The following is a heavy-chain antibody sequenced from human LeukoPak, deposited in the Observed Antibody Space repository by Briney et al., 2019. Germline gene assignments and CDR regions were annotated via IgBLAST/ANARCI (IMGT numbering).Heavy chain of an antibody. J-gene: IGHJ4*02. Sequence: GGSLRLSCAASGFAFSTYWMSWVRQAPGKGLEWVANIKQDGNEKYYVDSVKGRFTISGDNAKNSLYLQMNSLRAEDTAVYYCARVNYGSATKEDYWGQGTLVTVSS. V-gene: IGHV3-7*03. CDR3: ARVNYGSATKEDY. CDR1: GFAFSTYW. D-gene: IGHD3-10*01. CDR2: IKQDGNEK.